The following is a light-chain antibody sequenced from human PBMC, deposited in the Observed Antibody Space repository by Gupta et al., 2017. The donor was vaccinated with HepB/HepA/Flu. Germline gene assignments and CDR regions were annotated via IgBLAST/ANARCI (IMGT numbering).Light chain of an antibody. Sequence: EVVMTQSPATLSVSPGERATLSCRASQSVDNNLAWYQQKPGQAPRLLIYDASMRAAGVPARFSGRGSGTEFTLTISSLQSEDFAVYYCQQYKDWMCSFGQWTKLEI. CDR2: DAS. V-gene: IGKV3-15*01. CDR3: QQYKDWMCS. CDR1: QSVDNN. J-gene: IGKJ2*04.